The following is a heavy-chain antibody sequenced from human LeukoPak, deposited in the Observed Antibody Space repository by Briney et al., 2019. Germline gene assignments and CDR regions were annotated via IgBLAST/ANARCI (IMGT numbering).Heavy chain of an antibody. CDR1: GLRFRNYG. CDR2: IYYDGSNQ. V-gene: IGHV3-33*06. D-gene: IGHD3-22*01. J-gene: IGHJ4*02. Sequence: GGSLRLSCVVSGLRFRNYGMHWVRQAPGKGLEWVAVIYYDGSNQYYADSVKGRFTVSRDNAKNTLYLQMDSLGAEDTAVYYCAKVSYITMRVVVITGFDYWGQGTLVTVSS. CDR3: AKVSYITMRVVVITGFDY.